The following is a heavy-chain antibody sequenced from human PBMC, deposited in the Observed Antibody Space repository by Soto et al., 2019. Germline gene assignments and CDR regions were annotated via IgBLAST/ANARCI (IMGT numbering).Heavy chain of an antibody. J-gene: IGHJ5*02. CDR1: GFSLSTTGVG. Sequence: QITLKESGPTQVKSTQTLTLTCNFSGFSLSTTGVGVGWIRQPPGKALEWLAISYWDYDQTHNPSLKTRLTITKDTSKNQVVLTMTNVDPTDTATYYCVHRPLCSGGSCWFDPWGQGIRVTVSS. CDR2: SYWDYDQ. D-gene: IGHD2-15*01. CDR3: VHRPLCSGGSCWFDP. V-gene: IGHV2-5*02.